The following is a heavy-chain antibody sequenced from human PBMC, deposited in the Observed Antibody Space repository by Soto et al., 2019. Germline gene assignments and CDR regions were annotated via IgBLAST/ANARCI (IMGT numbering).Heavy chain of an antibody. CDR3: ASTPYYYDSSRYYRLKTPVFDY. Sequence: QVQLQESGPGLVKPSQTLSLTCTVSGGSISSGDYYWSWIRQPPGKGLEWIGYIYYSGSTYYNPSIKSRVTISVDTSKNQFSLKLSSETAADTAVYYCASTPYYYDSSRYYRLKTPVFDYWGQGTLVTVSS. V-gene: IGHV4-30-4*01. D-gene: IGHD3-22*01. CDR2: IYYSGST. CDR1: GGSISSGDYY. J-gene: IGHJ4*02.